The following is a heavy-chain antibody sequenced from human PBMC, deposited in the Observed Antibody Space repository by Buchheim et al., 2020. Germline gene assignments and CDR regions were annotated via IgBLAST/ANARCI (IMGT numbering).Heavy chain of an antibody. CDR1: GFTFSSYS. CDR2: ISSSSSYI. D-gene: IGHD2-21*02. J-gene: IGHJ5*02. Sequence: EVQLVESGGGLVKPGGSLRLSCAASGFTFSSYSMNWVRQAPGKGLEWVSSISSSSSYIYYADSVEGRFTISRDNAKNSLYLQMNSLRAEDTAVYYCARDNAYCGGDCYSGWFDPWGQGTL. CDR3: ARDNAYCGGDCYSGWFDP. V-gene: IGHV3-21*01.